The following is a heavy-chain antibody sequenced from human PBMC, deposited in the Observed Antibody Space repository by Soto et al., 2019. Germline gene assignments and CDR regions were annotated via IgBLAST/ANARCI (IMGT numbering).Heavy chain of an antibody. J-gene: IGHJ6*03. CDR3: ARDRGGGDENYYYYYMDV. Sequence: ASVKVSCKASGGTFSSYAISWVRQAPGQGLEWMGIIIPSGGTTSYAQKFQGRVTMTRDTSTSTVYMELSSLRSEDTAVYYCARDRGGGDENYYYYYMDVWGKGTTVTVSS. D-gene: IGHD2-21*02. CDR2: IIPSGGTT. CDR1: GGTFSSYA. V-gene: IGHV1-46*03.